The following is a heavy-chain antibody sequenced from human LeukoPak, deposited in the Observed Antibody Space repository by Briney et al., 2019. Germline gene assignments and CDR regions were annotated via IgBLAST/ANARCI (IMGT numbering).Heavy chain of an antibody. D-gene: IGHD3-22*01. V-gene: IGHV3-21*01. CDR3: ASPYYYDSSGYSPSDY. CDR2: ISSSSSYI. Sequence: PGGSLRLSCAASGFTFSSYSMNWVRQAPGKGLEWVSSISSSSSYIYYADSVKGRFTISRDNAKNSLYLQMNSLRAEDTAVYYCASPYYYDSSGYSPSDYWGQGTLVTVSS. CDR1: GFTFSSYS. J-gene: IGHJ4*02.